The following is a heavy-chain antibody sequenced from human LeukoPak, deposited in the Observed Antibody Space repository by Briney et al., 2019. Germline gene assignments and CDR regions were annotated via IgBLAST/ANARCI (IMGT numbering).Heavy chain of an antibody. D-gene: IGHD3-22*01. V-gene: IGHV4-59*01. CDR2: IYYSGST. J-gene: IGHJ3*02. CDR1: GGSISSYY. CDR3: ARFRPSYYYDSSGRENAFDI. Sequence: PSQTLSLTCTVSGGSISSYYWSWIRQPPGKGLEWIGYIYYSGSTNYNPSLKSRVTISVDTSKNQFSLKLSSVTAADTAVYYCARFRPSYYYDSSGRENAFDIWGQGTMVTVSS.